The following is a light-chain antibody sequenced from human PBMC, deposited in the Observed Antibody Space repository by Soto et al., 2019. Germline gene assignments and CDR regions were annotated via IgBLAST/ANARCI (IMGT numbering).Light chain of an antibody. CDR2: EVS. Sequence: QSVLTQPASVSGSPGQSITISCTGTSSDVGAYNYVSWYQLHPGKAPKLIISEVSNRPSGVSSRFSGSKSANTASLTISGLQAEDEADYYCSSYTRSSTQVFGTGTKV. J-gene: IGLJ1*01. CDR1: SSDVGAYNY. CDR3: SSYTRSSTQV. V-gene: IGLV2-14*01.